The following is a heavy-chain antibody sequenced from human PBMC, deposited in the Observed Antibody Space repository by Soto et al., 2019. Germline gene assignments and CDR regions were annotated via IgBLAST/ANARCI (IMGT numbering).Heavy chain of an antibody. CDR2: ISSSSSYI. D-gene: IGHD3-9*01. CDR3: ARHYDILTGYLHRKYYYYGMDV. V-gene: IGHV3-21*01. Sequence: VGSLRLSCAASGFTFSSYSMNWVRRAPGKGLEWVSSISSSSSYIYYADSVKGRFTISRDNAKNSLYLQMNSLRAEDTAVYYCARHYDILTGYLHRKYYYYGMDVWGQGTTVTVSS. J-gene: IGHJ6*02. CDR1: GFTFSSYS.